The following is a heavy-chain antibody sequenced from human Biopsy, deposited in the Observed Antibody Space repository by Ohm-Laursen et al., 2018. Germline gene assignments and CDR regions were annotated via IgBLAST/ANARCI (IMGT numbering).Heavy chain of an antibody. V-gene: IGHV4-59*02. Sequence: SDILSLTCTVSGDSVTKYYWSWIRQPPGKGLEGIGHIYYSVMTNYNPSLRSRVSISVDTSRNQVSLRLRSVTAADTAMYYCVSVVLGPTNDAFDLWGQGTMVVVS. CDR3: VSVVLGPTNDAFDL. CDR2: IYYSVMT. CDR1: GDSVTKYY. D-gene: IGHD3-22*01. J-gene: IGHJ3*01.